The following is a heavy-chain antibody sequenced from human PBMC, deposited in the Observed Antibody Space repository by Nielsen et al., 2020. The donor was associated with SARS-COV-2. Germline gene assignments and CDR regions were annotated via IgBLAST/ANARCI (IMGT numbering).Heavy chain of an antibody. CDR3: ARGGAADDY. D-gene: IGHD1-26*01. V-gene: IGHV3-21*04. CDR1: GFGFSSYT. Sequence: GESLKISCAASGFGFSSYTMNWVRQAPGKGLEWVSSISSSSSYIYYADSVKGRFTISRDNSKNTLYLQMNSLRAGDTAVYYCARGGAADDYWGQGTLVTVSS. J-gene: IGHJ4*02. CDR2: ISSSSSYI.